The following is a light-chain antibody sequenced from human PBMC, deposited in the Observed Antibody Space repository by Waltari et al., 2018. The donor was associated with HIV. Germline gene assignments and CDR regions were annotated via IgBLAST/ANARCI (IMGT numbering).Light chain of an antibody. Sequence: QSVLTQPHSASGTPGQRVIIPCTGSNSNRGSDVVNWYQQLPGTAPKLLIYADNERPSGVPDRFSGAKSGASASLAISDLQSEDEAEYYCAAWDARLNEYLFGTGTKVTVL. CDR1: NSNRGSDV. J-gene: IGLJ1*01. CDR3: AAWDARLNEYL. CDR2: ADN. V-gene: IGLV1-44*01.